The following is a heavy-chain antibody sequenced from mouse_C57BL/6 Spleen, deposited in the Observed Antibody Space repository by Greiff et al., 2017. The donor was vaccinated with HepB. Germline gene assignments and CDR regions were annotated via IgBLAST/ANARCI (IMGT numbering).Heavy chain of an antibody. J-gene: IGHJ4*01. CDR1: GYTFTSYW. Sequence: QVQLQQPGAELVKPGASVKMSCKASGYTFTSYWITWVKQRPGQGLEWIGDIYPGSGSTSYNEKFKSKATLTVDTSSSTAYMQLSSLTSEDSAVYYCATHYYGSSYSYYYAMDYWGQGTSVTVSS. CDR2: IYPGSGST. CDR3: ATHYYGSSYSYYYAMDY. V-gene: IGHV1-55*01. D-gene: IGHD1-1*01.